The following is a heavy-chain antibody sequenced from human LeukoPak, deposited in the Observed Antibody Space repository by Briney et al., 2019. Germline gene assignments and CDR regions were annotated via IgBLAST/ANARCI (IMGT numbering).Heavy chain of an antibody. CDR2: INPNSGGT. Sequence: ASVKVSCKASGYTFTGYYMRWVRQAPGQGLEWMGWINPNSGGTNYAQKFQGRVTMTRDTSISTAYMELSRLRSDDTAVYYCARDYILTGYYRSSGFDPWGQGTLVTVSS. D-gene: IGHD3-9*01. J-gene: IGHJ5*02. CDR3: ARDYILTGYYRSSGFDP. CDR1: GYTFTGYY. V-gene: IGHV1-2*02.